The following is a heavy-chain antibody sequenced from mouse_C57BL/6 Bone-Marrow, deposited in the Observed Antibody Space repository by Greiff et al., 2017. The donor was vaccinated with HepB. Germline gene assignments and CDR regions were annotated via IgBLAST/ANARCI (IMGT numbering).Heavy chain of an antibody. D-gene: IGHD1-1*01. CDR3: TTGVVASFAY. CDR1: GYTFTDYE. J-gene: IGHJ3*01. CDR2: IDPETGGT. Sequence: QVQLKESGAELVRPGASVTLSCKASGYTFTDYEMPWVKQTPVHGLEWIGAIDPETGGTAYNQKFKGKAILTADKSSSTAYMELRSLTSEDSAVYYCTTGVVASFAYWGQGTLVTVSA. V-gene: IGHV1-15*01.